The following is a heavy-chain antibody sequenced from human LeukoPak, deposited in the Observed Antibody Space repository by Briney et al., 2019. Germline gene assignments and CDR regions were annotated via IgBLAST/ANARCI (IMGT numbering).Heavy chain of an antibody. Sequence: GGSLRLSCAASGFTFSSYGMNWVRQAPGKGLEWVSSISSSSSYIYYADSVKGRFTISRDNAKNSLYLQMNSLRAEDTAVYYCARESEVEMATSSIDYWGQGTLVTVSS. D-gene: IGHD5-24*01. CDR1: GFTFSSYG. CDR3: ARESEVEMATSSIDY. CDR2: ISSSSSYI. V-gene: IGHV3-21*01. J-gene: IGHJ4*02.